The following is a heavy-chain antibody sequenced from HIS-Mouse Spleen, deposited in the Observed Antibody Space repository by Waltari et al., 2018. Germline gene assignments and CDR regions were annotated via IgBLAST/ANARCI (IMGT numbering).Heavy chain of an antibody. CDR1: RGSLSSSSYY. V-gene: IGHV4-39*07. Sequence: QLQLQESGPGLVKPSETLSLTCTVSRGSLSSSSYYWGWIRQPPGKGLEWIWSIYSSESTYYHPSLKSLFTISVDTSKNQFSLKLSSVTAADTAVYYCAREIPYSSSWYDWYFDLWGRGTLVTVSS. CDR2: IYSSEST. CDR3: AREIPYSSSWYDWYFDL. J-gene: IGHJ2*01. D-gene: IGHD6-13*01.